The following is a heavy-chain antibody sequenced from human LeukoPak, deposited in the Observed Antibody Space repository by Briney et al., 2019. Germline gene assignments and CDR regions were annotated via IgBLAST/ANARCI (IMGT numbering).Heavy chain of an antibody. J-gene: IGHJ4*02. Sequence: SETLSLTCAVYGGSFSGYYWSWIRQPPGKGLEWFGEINHSGSTNYNPSLKSRVTISVDTSKNQFSLKLSSVTAADTAVYYCASQSRLRYFDWRKQRYFDYWGQGTLVTVSS. D-gene: IGHD3-9*01. CDR3: ASQSRLRYFDWRKQRYFDY. CDR2: INHSGST. CDR1: GGSFSGYY. V-gene: IGHV4-34*01.